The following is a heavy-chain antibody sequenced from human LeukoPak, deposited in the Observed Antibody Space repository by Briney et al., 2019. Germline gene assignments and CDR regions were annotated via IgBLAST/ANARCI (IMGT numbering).Heavy chain of an antibody. CDR3: ARISRYYSDSSGFYPSHFDY. D-gene: IGHD3-22*01. CDR2: IYHSGST. Sequence: SETLSLTCTVSGGSISSYYWSWIRQPPGRGLEWIGSIYHSGSTYYNSSLKSRVTISVDTSKNQFSLKLNSVTAADTAVYYCARISRYYSDSSGFYPSHFDYWGQGTLVTVSS. J-gene: IGHJ4*02. CDR1: GGSISSYY. V-gene: IGHV4-59*08.